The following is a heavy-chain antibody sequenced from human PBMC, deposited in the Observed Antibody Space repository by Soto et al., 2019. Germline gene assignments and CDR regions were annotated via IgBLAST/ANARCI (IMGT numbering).Heavy chain of an antibody. D-gene: IGHD3-10*01. Sequence: GGSLRLSCAASGFTFSSAWMNWVRQAPGKGLEWVGRIKSKTDGGTTDYAAPVKGRFTISRDDSKNTLYLQMNSLKTEDTAVYYCTTADSLWFGDSYYYYGMDVWGQGTTVTVSS. CDR2: IKSKTDGGTT. J-gene: IGHJ6*02. CDR1: GFTFSSAW. V-gene: IGHV3-15*07. CDR3: TTADSLWFGDSYYYYGMDV.